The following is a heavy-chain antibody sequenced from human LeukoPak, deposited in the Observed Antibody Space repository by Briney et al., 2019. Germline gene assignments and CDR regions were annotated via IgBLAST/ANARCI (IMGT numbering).Heavy chain of an antibody. Sequence: GSLRLSCAASGFTFSSYAMHWVRQAPGKGLEWVAVISYDGSNKYYADSVKGRFTISRDNSKNTLYLQMNSLRAEDTAVYYCARDSVYGLPRDAFDIWGQGTMVTVSS. D-gene: IGHD5-12*01. V-gene: IGHV3-30*04. CDR3: ARDSVYGLPRDAFDI. J-gene: IGHJ3*02. CDR1: GFTFSSYA. CDR2: ISYDGSNK.